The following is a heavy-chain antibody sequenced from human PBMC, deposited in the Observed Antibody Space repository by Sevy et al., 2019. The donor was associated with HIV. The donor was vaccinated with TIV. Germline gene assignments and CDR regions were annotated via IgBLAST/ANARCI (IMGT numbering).Heavy chain of an antibody. Sequence: GGSLRLSCAASGFTFSSYSMNWVRQAPGQGPEWVSLITGSTTDIYYADSVKGRFTKSRDNAKNSLYLQMNSLKAEDTALYYCAREGYGSGVVIDYWGQGTLVTVSS. CDR1: GFTFSSYS. CDR2: ITGSTTDI. J-gene: IGHJ4*02. V-gene: IGHV3-21*01. D-gene: IGHD3-10*01. CDR3: AREGYGSGVVIDY.